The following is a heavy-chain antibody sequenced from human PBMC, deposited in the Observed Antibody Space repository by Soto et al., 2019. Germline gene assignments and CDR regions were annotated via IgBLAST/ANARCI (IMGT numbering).Heavy chain of an antibody. CDR1: GFTFSSYW. Sequence: EVQLVESGGGLVQPGGSLRLSCAASGFTFSSYWMHWVRQAPGKGLVWVSRINSDGSSTSYADSVKGRFTISRDNAKNTLYLQMTSLRAEDTAVYYCETNGGNPHFDYWGQGTLVTVSS. D-gene: IGHD2-15*01. J-gene: IGHJ4*02. V-gene: IGHV3-74*01. CDR3: ETNGGNPHFDY. CDR2: INSDGSST.